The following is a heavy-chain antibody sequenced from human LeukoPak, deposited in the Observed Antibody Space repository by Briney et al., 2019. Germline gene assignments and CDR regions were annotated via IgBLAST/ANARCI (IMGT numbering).Heavy chain of an antibody. CDR1: GFTFSSYA. CDR3: ANRKQLWFSAFDI. V-gene: IGHV3-23*01. Sequence: LSGGSLRLSCAASGFTFSSYAMSWVRQAPGKGLEWVSAISGSGGSTYYADSVKGRFTISRDNSRDTLYLQMNSLRAEDTAVYYCANRKQLWFSAFDIWGQGTMVTVSS. J-gene: IGHJ3*02. CDR2: ISGSGGST. D-gene: IGHD5-18*01.